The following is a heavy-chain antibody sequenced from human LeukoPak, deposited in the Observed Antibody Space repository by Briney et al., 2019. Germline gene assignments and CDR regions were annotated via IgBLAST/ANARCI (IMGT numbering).Heavy chain of an antibody. D-gene: IGHD2-15*01. V-gene: IGHV3-30*02. CDR3: AKDRYCSGGSCYSPRAPDY. CDR1: GFTFSSYG. J-gene: IGHJ4*02. CDR2: IRYDGSNK. Sequence: GGSLRLSCAASGFTFSSYGMHWVRQAPGKGLEWVAFIRYDGSNKYYADSVKGRFTISRDNSKNTLYLQMNSLRAEDTAVYYCAKDRYCSGGSCYSPRAPDYWGQGTLVTVSS.